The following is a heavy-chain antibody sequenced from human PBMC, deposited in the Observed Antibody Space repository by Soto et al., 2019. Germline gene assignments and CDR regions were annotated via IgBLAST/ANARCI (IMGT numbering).Heavy chain of an antibody. V-gene: IGHV4-31*03. CDR3: AREGDYCSGGSCYRWFDP. CDR1: GGSISSGGYY. D-gene: IGHD2-15*01. J-gene: IGHJ5*02. Sequence: QVQLQESGPGLVKPSQTLSLTCTVSGGSISSGGYYWSWIRQHPGKGLERIGYIYYSGSTYYNPSLKTRFTISLDTFKNQFSLKLSSVTAADTAVYYCAREGDYCSGGSCYRWFDPWGQGTLVTVSS. CDR2: IYYSGST.